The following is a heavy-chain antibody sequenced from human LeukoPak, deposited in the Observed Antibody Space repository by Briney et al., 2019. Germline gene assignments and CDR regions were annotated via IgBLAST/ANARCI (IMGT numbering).Heavy chain of an antibody. J-gene: IGHJ4*02. V-gene: IGHV4-59*01. CDR1: GGSISSYY. CDR2: IYYSGST. D-gene: IGHD3-16*01. Sequence: KSSETLSLTCTVSGGSISSYYWSWIRQPPGKGLEWIGYIYYSGSTNYSPSLKSRVTISVDTSKNQFSLKLSSVTAADTAVYYCARAGYYAKSFDYWGQGTLVTVSS. CDR3: ARAGYYAKSFDY.